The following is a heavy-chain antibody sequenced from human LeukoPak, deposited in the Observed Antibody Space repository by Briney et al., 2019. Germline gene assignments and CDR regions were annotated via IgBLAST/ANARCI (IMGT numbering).Heavy chain of an antibody. D-gene: IGHD3-22*01. Sequence: PSETLSLTCTVSGGSISNYYWSWIRQPPGKGLECIGYIYYSGTTNYNPSLKSRVAISVDTSKNQFSLKLSSVTAADTAVYYCARQYYDSSGTWYFDLWGRGTLVTVSS. J-gene: IGHJ2*01. CDR3: ARQYYDSSGTWYFDL. CDR1: GGSISNYY. CDR2: IYYSGTT. V-gene: IGHV4-59*08.